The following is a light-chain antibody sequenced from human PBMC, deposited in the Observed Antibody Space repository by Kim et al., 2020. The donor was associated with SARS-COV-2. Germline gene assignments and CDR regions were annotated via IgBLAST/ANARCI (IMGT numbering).Light chain of an antibody. Sequence: ELTQPPSASGTPGQRVTVSCSGSSSNIGSNSVYWYQQLPGTAPKLLIYRSNQRPSGVPDRFSGSKSGTSASLAISGLRSEDEADYYCAAWDDSLSAWV. J-gene: IGLJ3*02. V-gene: IGLV1-47*01. CDR2: RSN. CDR1: SSNIGSNS. CDR3: AAWDDSLSAWV.